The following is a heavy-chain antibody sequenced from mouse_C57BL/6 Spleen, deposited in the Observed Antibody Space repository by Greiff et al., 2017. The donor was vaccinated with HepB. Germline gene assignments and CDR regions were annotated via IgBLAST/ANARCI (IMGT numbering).Heavy chain of an antibody. CDR1: GFTFSSYT. CDR3: ARLITGSY. Sequence: EVQGVESGGGLVKPGGSLKLSCAASGFTFSSYTMSWVRQTPEKRLEWVATISGGGGNTYYPDSVKGRFTISRDNAKNTLYLQMSSLRSEDTALYYCARLITGSYWGQGTLVTVSA. CDR2: ISGGGGNT. D-gene: IGHD2-4*01. J-gene: IGHJ3*01. V-gene: IGHV5-9*01.